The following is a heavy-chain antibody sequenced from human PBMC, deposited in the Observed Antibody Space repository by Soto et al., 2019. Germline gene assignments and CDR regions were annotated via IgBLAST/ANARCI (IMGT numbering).Heavy chain of an antibody. V-gene: IGHV4-39*01. CDR2: IYHTGNA. Sequence: PSETLSLTCSVSGDSISNSRFYWAWIRQPPGEGLEWIGSIYHTGNAYYNPSLKSRVTIFVETSKNQFSLMLTSVTAAYTALYYCARDYFDSSDYTTNWFDPWGQGALVT. J-gene: IGHJ5*02. D-gene: IGHD3-22*01. CDR1: GDSISNSRFY. CDR3: ARDYFDSSDYTTNWFDP.